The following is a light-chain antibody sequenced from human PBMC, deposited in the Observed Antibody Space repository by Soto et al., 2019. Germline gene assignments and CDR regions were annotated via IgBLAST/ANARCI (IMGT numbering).Light chain of an antibody. CDR3: QQSYSLLT. V-gene: IGKV1-39*01. Sequence: DIPMTQSPSSLTASVGDRVTITCRASQSISSYLNWYQQKPGKAPKLLIYAASSLQSGVPSRFSGSGSGTDFTVTISSLQPEDFATYYCQQSYSLLTFGGGTKVEIK. CDR1: QSISSY. J-gene: IGKJ4*01. CDR2: AAS.